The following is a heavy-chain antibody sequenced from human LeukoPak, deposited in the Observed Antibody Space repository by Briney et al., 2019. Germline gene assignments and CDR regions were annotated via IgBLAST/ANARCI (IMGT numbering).Heavy chain of an antibody. CDR2: INAGNGNT. Sequence: GASVKVSCKASGYTFTSYAMHWVRQAPGQRLEWMGWINAGNGNTKYSQKFQGRGTITRDTSASTAYMELSSLRSEDTAVYYCARVGYSSGWPYNWFDPWGQGTLVTVSS. D-gene: IGHD6-19*01. J-gene: IGHJ5*02. V-gene: IGHV1-3*01. CDR3: ARVGYSSGWPYNWFDP. CDR1: GYTFTSYA.